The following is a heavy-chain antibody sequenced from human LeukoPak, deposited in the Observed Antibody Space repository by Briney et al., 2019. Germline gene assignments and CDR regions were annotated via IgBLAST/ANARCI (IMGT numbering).Heavy chain of an antibody. CDR3: STGGSGAFDI. Sequence: PGGSLRLSCAASGFTFSDHYMDWVRQAPGKGLEWVGRCTNKANSYTTEYAASVKGRFTISRDDSKNSLYLQMNSLKTEDTAVYYCSTGGSGAFDIWGQGTMVTVSS. J-gene: IGHJ3*02. CDR2: CTNKANSYTT. V-gene: IGHV3-72*01. D-gene: IGHD2-15*01. CDR1: GFTFSDHY.